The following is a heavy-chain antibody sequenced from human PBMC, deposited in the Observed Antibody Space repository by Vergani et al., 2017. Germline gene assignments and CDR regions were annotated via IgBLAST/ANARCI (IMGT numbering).Heavy chain of an antibody. V-gene: IGHV3-23*01. CDR2: ISGSGGST. J-gene: IGHJ4*02. CDR3: AKDHIRAGTKNYYDSSGYIN. CDR1: GFTFSSYA. D-gene: IGHD3-22*01. Sequence: EVQLLESGGGLVQPGGSLRLSCAASGFTFSSYAMSWVRQAPGKGLEWVSAISGSGGSTYYADSVKGRFTISRDNSKNTLYLQMNSLRAEDTAVYYCAKDHIRAGTKNYYDSSGYINWGQGTLVTVSS.